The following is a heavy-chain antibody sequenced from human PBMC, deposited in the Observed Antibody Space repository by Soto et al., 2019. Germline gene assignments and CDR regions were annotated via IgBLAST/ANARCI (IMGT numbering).Heavy chain of an antibody. Sequence: SETLSLTCTVSGGSISSGGYYWSWIRQHPGKGLEWIGYIYYSGSTYYNPSLKSRVTISVDTSKTQFSLKLSAVTAPDTAVYYCARVAGYSYGYGPYYYYYMDVWGKGTTVTVSS. CDR3: ARVAGYSYGYGPYYYYYMDV. V-gene: IGHV4-31*03. CDR2: IYYSGST. CDR1: GGSISSGGYY. J-gene: IGHJ6*03. D-gene: IGHD5-18*01.